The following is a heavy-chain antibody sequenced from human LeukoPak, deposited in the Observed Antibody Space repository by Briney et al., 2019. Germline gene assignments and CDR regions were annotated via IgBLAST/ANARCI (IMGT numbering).Heavy chain of an antibody. CDR3: ARANPVYGDFDY. V-gene: IGHV3-53*01. J-gene: IGHJ4*02. CDR2: IFPDGQT. D-gene: IGHD4-17*01. CDR1: GLTVNDNY. Sequence: GGSLRLSCALSGLTVNDNYMSWVRQAPGKGLEWVSLIFPDGQTYYADFVQGRFSISRDMSRNILFLDMSSLGAEDTAVFFCARANPVYGDFDYWGQGTLVTVSS.